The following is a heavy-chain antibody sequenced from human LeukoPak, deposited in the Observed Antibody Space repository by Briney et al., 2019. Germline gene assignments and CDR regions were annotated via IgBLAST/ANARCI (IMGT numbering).Heavy chain of an antibody. V-gene: IGHV3-30*02. D-gene: IGHD3-10*01. J-gene: IGHJ5*02. CDR3: ARGAPMVRGVCVSCYWFDP. CDR2: IRYDGSNK. Sequence: SGGSLRLSCAASGFTFSTYGIHWVRQAPGKGLEWVAFIRYDGSNKHYADSVKGRFTISRDNSKNTLYLQMNSLRAEDTAVYYCARGAPMVRGVCVSCYWFDPWGQGTLVTVSS. CDR1: GFTFSTYG.